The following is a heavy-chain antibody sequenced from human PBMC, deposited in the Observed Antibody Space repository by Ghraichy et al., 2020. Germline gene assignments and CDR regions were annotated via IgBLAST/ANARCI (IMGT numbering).Heavy chain of an antibody. CDR3: ARTLYTTVSL. D-gene: IGHD4-17*01. V-gene: IGHV4-39*01. CDR2: IYYSGST. CDR1: GGSISSSSYY. J-gene: IGHJ4*02. Sequence: SETLSLTCTVSGGSISSSSYYWGWIRQPPGKGLEWIGSIYYSGSTYYNPSLKSRVTISVDTSKNQFSLKLSSVTAADTAVYYCARTLYTTVSLWGQGTLVTVSS.